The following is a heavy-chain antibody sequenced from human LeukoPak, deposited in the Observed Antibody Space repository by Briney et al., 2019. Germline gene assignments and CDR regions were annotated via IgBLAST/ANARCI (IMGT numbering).Heavy chain of an antibody. Sequence: PSETLSLTCTVSGGSISSSSYYWGWIRQPPGKGLEWIGSIYYSGSTYYNPSLKSRVTISVDTSKNQFSLKLSSVTAADTAVYYCAVYSSSWYSPSGRFDYWGQGTLVTVSS. CDR2: IYYSGST. CDR1: GGSISSSSYY. D-gene: IGHD6-13*01. CDR3: AVYSSSWYSPSGRFDY. V-gene: IGHV4-39*01. J-gene: IGHJ4*02.